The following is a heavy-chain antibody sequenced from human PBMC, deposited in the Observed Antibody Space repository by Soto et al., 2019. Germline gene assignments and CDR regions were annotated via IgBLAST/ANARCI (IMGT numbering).Heavy chain of an antibody. V-gene: IGHV3-23*01. J-gene: IGHJ4*02. CDR1: GFTFSSYA. Sequence: GGSLRLSCAASGFTFSSYAMSWVRQAPGKGLEWVSAISGSGGSTYYADSVKGRFPISRDNSKNTLFLQMNSLRAEDTAVYYCAKDFDYSSPLPFDYWGQGTLVTVSS. D-gene: IGHD4-4*01. CDR3: AKDFDYSSPLPFDY. CDR2: ISGSGGST.